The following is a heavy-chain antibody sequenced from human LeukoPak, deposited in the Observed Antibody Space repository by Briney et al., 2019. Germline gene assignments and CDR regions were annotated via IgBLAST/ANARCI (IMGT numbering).Heavy chain of an antibody. J-gene: IGHJ4*02. V-gene: IGHV3-23*01. CDR2: ITGSGGTT. CDR1: GFTFSSYA. Sequence: GGSLRLSCAASGFTFSSYAMNWVRQAPGKGLEWVSAITGSGGTTYYADSVRGRFTISRDNSKYTLYLQMNSLRAEDTAIYYCAKSRSEVVVAAANYWGQGTLITVSS. CDR3: AKSRSEVVVAAANY. D-gene: IGHD2-15*01.